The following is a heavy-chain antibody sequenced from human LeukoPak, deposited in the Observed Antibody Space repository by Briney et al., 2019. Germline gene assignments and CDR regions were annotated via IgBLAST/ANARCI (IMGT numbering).Heavy chain of an antibody. V-gene: IGHV4-34*01. J-gene: IGHJ4*01. Sequence: SETLSLTCAVYGRSFSGYYWSWVRQPPGKGLEWMGEVNHSGRTSYNPSLKSRVTISADTSKNQFSLRMTSLTAADTAVYYCTRGKPETVFDSWGRGTLVTVSS. CDR2: VNHSGRT. CDR1: GRSFSGYY. CDR3: TRGKPETVFDS.